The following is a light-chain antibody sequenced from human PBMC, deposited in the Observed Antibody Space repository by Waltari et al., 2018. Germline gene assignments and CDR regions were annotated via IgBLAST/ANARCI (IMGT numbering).Light chain of an antibody. J-gene: IGLJ2*01. V-gene: IGLV2-14*01. CDR2: KVS. Sequence: QSALTPPASVSGSPGQSITIPCIGTTSAILAHHYVSWYKQYPGTAPKLMIFKVSKRPSGVSNLFSASKSGNTASLTISGLQAEDEADYYCSSYTTINTFVLFGGGTKLTVL. CDR3: SSYTTINTFVL. CDR1: TSAILAHHY.